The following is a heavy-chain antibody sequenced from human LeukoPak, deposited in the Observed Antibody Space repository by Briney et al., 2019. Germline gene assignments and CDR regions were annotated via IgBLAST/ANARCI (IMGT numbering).Heavy chain of an antibody. Sequence: SETLSLTCTVSGGSISNYYWNWIRQPAGKGLEWIGRIYTSGSTNYNPSLKSRVTMSIDTSKNQFSLKVISVTAADTAVYYCAREREGPYGYLDYWGQGTLVTVSS. CDR1: GGSISNYY. V-gene: IGHV4-4*07. D-gene: IGHD3-10*01. CDR3: AREREGPYGYLDY. CDR2: IYTSGST. J-gene: IGHJ4*02.